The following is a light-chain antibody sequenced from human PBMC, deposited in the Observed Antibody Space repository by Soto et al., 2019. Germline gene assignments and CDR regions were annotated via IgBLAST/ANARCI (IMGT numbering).Light chain of an antibody. CDR3: QSYDSSLV. CDR2: EVT. Sequence: QSVLTQPASVSGSRGQSIIISCVGRNTDVGQDKSVSWYQQGPGKAPKLLIFEVTNRPSGVSNRFSGSRSGTSASLAITGLQAEDEAEYYCQSYDSSLVFGGGTKVTVL. V-gene: IGLV2-14*01. CDR1: NTDVGQDKS. J-gene: IGLJ2*01.